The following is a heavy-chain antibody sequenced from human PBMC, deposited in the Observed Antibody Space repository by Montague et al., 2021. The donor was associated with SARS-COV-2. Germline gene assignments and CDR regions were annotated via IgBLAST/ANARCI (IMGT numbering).Heavy chain of an antibody. CDR1: GFSLSTHGAC. V-gene: IGHV2-70*11. CDR2: IDWDGAT. J-gene: IGHJ4*01. D-gene: IGHD2-15*01. CDR3: ARMECGTVSSPDX. Sequence: PALVKPTQTLTLTCTVSGFSLSTHGACVTWIRQPPGGALEWLSRIDWDGATHYKPSLKTRLTLSQDTSKNHVVLTVTNVDPADTATYYCARMECGTVSSPDXWGHGIKVPVSS.